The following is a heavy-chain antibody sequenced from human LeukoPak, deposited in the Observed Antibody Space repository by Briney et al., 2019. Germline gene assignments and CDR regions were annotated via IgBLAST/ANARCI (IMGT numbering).Heavy chain of an antibody. D-gene: IGHD5-18*01. Sequence: SETLSLTCTVSGAFISSYYWSSIRHPPGKGLEWIGYIYYSGSSNYNPSLKSRVTISVDTSKNQFSLKLSSVTAADTAVYYCARGPFSDTAMIDNWFDPWGQGTLVTVSS. CDR2: IYYSGSS. CDR3: ARGPFSDTAMIDNWFDP. V-gene: IGHV4-59*01. CDR1: GAFISSYY. J-gene: IGHJ5*02.